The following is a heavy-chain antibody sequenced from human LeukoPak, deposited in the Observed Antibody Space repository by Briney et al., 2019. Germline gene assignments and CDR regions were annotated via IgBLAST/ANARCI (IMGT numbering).Heavy chain of an antibody. V-gene: IGHV1-8*01. Sequence: GASVKVSCKASGYTFTSYDINWVRQATGQGLEWMGWMNPNSGNTGYAQKFQGRVTMTRNTSISTAYMELSSLRSEDTAGYYCARGRGEQPVYYGRDVGGKGTTVTVSS. CDR2: MNPNSGNT. CDR1: GYTFTSYD. D-gene: IGHD3-16*01. J-gene: IGHJ6*04. CDR3: ARGRGEQPVYYGRDV.